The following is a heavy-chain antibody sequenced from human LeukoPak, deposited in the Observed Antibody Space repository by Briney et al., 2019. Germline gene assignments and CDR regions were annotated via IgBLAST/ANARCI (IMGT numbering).Heavy chain of an antibody. Sequence: SETLSLTCAVSGYSISSGSFWGWIRQPPGKGLEWIGTIYHSGTTYYNPSLKRRVIISVDTSKNQFSLRLKSVTAEDTAVYYCAREGQWKTIRALDYWGQGTLVTVSS. CDR1: GYSISSGSF. D-gene: IGHD6-19*01. J-gene: IGHJ4*02. CDR3: AREGQWKTIRALDY. CDR2: IYHSGTT. V-gene: IGHV4-38-2*02.